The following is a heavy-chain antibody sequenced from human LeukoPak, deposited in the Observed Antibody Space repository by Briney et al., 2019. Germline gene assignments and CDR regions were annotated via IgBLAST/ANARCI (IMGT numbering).Heavy chain of an antibody. CDR2: IYHSGST. V-gene: IGHV4-38-2*02. D-gene: IGHD2-21*02. J-gene: IGHJ4*02. Sequence: PSETPSLTCTVSGYSISSGYYWGWIRQPPGKGLEWIGSIYHSGSTYYNPSLKSRVTISVDTSKNQFSLKLSSVTAADTAVYYCARVPDYQFSLCGGDCYIDYWGQGTLVTVSS. CDR1: GYSISSGYY. CDR3: ARVPDYQFSLCGGDCYIDY.